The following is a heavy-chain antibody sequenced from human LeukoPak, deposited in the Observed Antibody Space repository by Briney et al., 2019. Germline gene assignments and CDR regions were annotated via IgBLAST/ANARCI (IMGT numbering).Heavy chain of an antibody. CDR3: ARDLRYYDSSGYFYYYMDV. D-gene: IGHD3-22*01. J-gene: IGHJ6*03. Sequence: SETLSLTCTVSGGSISSSSYYWGWIRQPPGKGLEWIGSIYYSGSTYYNPSLKSRVTISVDTSKNQFSLKLSSVTAADTAVYYCARDLRYYDSSGYFYYYMDVWGKGTTVTVSS. CDR2: IYYSGST. CDR1: GGSISSSSYY. V-gene: IGHV4-39*07.